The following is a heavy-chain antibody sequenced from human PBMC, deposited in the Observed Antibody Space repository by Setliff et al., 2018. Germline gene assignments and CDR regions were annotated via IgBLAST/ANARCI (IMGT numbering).Heavy chain of an antibody. D-gene: IGHD3-3*01. V-gene: IGHV4-59*01. CDR2: IYHNGNT. J-gene: IGHJ5*02. Sequence: SETLSLTCTVSGGSISPYFWSWIRQPPGKGLEWIGYIYHNGNTNFNPSLKTRVTMSVDTSKNQFALNLRSVTAADTAVYYCARDVYDFRTGLADPWGQGTLVTVSS. CDR1: GGSISPYF. CDR3: ARDVYDFRTGLADP.